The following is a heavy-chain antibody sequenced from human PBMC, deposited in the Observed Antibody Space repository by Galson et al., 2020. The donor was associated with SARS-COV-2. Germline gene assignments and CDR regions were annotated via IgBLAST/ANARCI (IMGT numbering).Heavy chain of an antibody. J-gene: IGHJ6*03. CDR2: IKGGRTKP. V-gene: IGHV1-3*01. D-gene: IGHD2-21*01. CDR3: ARDCGGECHPYYYFYYMDV. Sequence: GESLKISCKASGYSFTNYGMHWVRQAPGQGLEWVGWIKGGRTKPEYSEKFQGRVTITTETSASTVYMEVSSLTSEDTAVYYCARDCGGECHPYYYFYYMDVWGKGTTVTVSS. CDR1: GYSFTNYG.